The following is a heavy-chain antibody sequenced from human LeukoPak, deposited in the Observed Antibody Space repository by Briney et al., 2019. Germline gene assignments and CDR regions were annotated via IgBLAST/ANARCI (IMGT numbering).Heavy chain of an antibody. J-gene: IGHJ3*02. Sequence: PSETLSLTCTVSGGSIGSYFWNWIWQPPGKGLERIGYIYYSGSTNYNPSLKSRVTISVDTSKNQFSLNLNSVTAADTAVYYCARGEDIVSTISGDAFDIWGQGTMVTVAS. CDR2: IYYSGST. CDR1: GGSIGSYF. CDR3: ARGEDIVSTISGDAFDI. D-gene: IGHD5/OR15-5a*01. V-gene: IGHV4-59*01.